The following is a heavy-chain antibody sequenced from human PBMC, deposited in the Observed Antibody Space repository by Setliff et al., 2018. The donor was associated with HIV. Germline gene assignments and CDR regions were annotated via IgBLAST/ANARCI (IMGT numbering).Heavy chain of an antibody. Sequence: GESLKISCTASGFTFGDHGVSWVRQAPGKGLEWVGFIRSKAYGGTTEYAASVKGRFTISRDDSKSLAYFQMNSLKTEDTAVYYCTRGGSSWYDSFYYMDVWGKGTTVTVSS. V-gene: IGHV3-49*04. CDR3: TRGGSSWYDSFYYMDV. D-gene: IGHD6-13*01. CDR2: IRSKAYGGTT. J-gene: IGHJ6*03. CDR1: GFTFGDHG.